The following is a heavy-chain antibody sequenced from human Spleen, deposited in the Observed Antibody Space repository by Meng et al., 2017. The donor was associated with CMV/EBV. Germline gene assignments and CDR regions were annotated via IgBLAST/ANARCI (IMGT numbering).Heavy chain of an antibody. CDR3: ARETCSTSCYWFDP. CDR2: IYYSGST. CDR1: GGSISSGDYY. J-gene: IGHJ5*02. Sequence: QGQPQESGPGLGKPSQTLSLTCTVSGGSISSGDYYWSWIRQPPGKGLEWIGYIYYSGSTYYTPSLKSRVTISVDTSKNQFSLKLSSVTAADTAVYYCARETCSTSCYWFDPWGQGTLVTVSS. D-gene: IGHD2-2*01. V-gene: IGHV4-30-4*08.